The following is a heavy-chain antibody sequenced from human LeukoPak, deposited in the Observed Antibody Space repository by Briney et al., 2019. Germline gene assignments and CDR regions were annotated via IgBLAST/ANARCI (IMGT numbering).Heavy chain of an antibody. CDR1: RYSISSGYY. CDR2: IYHTGST. Sequence: PSETLSPTCTVSRYSISSGYYWAWIRQPPGKELEWIGSIYHTGSTYYNPSLKSRVSIFVDTSKNKFSLKVSPVTAADTAVYYCARDSAAFDIWGQGTMVTVSS. CDR3: ARDSAAFDI. V-gene: IGHV4-38-2*02. J-gene: IGHJ3*02.